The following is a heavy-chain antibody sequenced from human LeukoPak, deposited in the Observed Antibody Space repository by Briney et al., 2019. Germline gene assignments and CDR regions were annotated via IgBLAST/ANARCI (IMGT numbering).Heavy chain of an antibody. D-gene: IGHD3-10*01. V-gene: IGHV3-53*01. CDR2: IYSGGST. J-gene: IGHJ4*02. CDR3: ARVGITKNFDY. Sequence: PVGSLRLSCAASGFTASSNYMSWVRQAPGKGLEWVSVIYSGGSTYYADSVKGRFTISRDNSKNTLYLQMNSLRAEDTAVYYCARVGITKNFDYWGQGTLVTVSS. CDR1: GFTASSNY.